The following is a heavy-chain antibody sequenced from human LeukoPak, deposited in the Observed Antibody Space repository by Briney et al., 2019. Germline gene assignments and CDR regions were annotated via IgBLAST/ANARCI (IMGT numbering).Heavy chain of an antibody. Sequence: GGPLRLSCAASGFTFDDYAMHWVRQAPGKGLEWVSGISWNSGSIGYADSVKGRFTISRDNAKNSLYLQMNSLRPEDTASYYCARGNRDSSGFYFYYGMDVWGQGTTVTVSS. CDR1: GFTFDDYA. V-gene: IGHV3-9*01. J-gene: IGHJ6*02. CDR2: ISWNSGSI. CDR3: ARGNRDSSGFYFYYGMDV. D-gene: IGHD3-22*01.